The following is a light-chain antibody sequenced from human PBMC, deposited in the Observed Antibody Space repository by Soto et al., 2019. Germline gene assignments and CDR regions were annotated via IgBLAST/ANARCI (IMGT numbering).Light chain of an antibody. CDR2: VDH. Sequence: QSVLTQPPSASGTPGQRVTISCSGWSSNIGANTVNWYQQLPGTAPKLLIYVDHQRPSGVPDRFSGSKSGTSASLAISGLQSEDEADYYCQSYDSSLTGWVFGGGTKVTVL. CDR3: QSYDSSLTGWV. J-gene: IGLJ2*01. V-gene: IGLV1-44*01. CDR1: SSNIGANT.